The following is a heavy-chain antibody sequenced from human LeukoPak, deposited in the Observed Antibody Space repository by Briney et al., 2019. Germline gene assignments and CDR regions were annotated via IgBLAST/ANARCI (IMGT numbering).Heavy chain of an antibody. V-gene: IGHV3-21*01. Sequence: GGSLRLSCAASGFTFSSYSMNWVRQAPGKGLEWVSSISSSSSYIYYADSVKGRFTISRDNAKNSLYLQMDSLRAEDTAVYYCARTYGSGPRDDYWGQGTLVTVSS. J-gene: IGHJ4*02. D-gene: IGHD3-10*01. CDR1: GFTFSSYS. CDR3: ARTYGSGPRDDY. CDR2: ISSSSSYI.